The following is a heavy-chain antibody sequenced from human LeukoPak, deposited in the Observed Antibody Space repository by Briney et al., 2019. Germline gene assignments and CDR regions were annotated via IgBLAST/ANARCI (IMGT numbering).Heavy chain of an antibody. D-gene: IGHD2-2*01. CDR2: IYYSGNT. CDR3: ARGGSSNTRWRNHNWFGP. CDR1: GGSISSGGHY. J-gene: IGHJ5*02. V-gene: IGHV4-31*03. Sequence: SETLSLTCTVSGGSISSGGHYWSWIRQHPGKGLEWIGYIYYSGNTYYNPSLKSRVIISVDTSKNQFFLKLSSVTAADTAVYYCARGGSSNTRWRNHNWFGPWGQGTLVTVSS.